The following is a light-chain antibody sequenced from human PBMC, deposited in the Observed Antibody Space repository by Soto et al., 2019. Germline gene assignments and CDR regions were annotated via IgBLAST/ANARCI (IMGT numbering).Light chain of an antibody. J-gene: IGKJ1*01. V-gene: IGKV1-6*01. Sequence: AIQMTQSPSSLSASVGDRVTISCGASQGIGNVLGWYQQKPGKPPKVLIYGASNLQSGVPPRFSGSGSGTDFTLAISSLQPEDSATYYCLQDINYPWTFGQGTKVEIK. CDR3: LQDINYPWT. CDR2: GAS. CDR1: QGIGNV.